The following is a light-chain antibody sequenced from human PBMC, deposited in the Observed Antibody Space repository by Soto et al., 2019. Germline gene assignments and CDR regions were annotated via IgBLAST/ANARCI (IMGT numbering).Light chain of an antibody. CDR2: GAS. CDR1: QSVSSN. Sequence: EIVMTQSPATLSVSPGERATLSCRASQSVSSNLAWYQQKPGQAPRLLIYGASTRATGIPARCSGSGSGTEFTLTISSLRSEDFAVYYCQQYNNWPSWTFGQGTKVEI. V-gene: IGKV3-15*01. J-gene: IGKJ1*01. CDR3: QQYNNWPSWT.